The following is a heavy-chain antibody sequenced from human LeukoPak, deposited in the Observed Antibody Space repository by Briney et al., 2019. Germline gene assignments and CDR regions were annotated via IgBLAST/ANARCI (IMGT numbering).Heavy chain of an antibody. Sequence: NSSATLSLTCTVSAGSISTYYWNWIRQPPGKGLEWIGYIYYSGSTNYNPSLKSRVTISVDTSKKQFSLKLSSVTAADTAMYYCARGDYYYSYYMDVWGKGTIVTVSS. CDR3: ARGDYYYSYYMDV. CDR2: IYYSGST. J-gene: IGHJ6*03. V-gene: IGHV4-59*01. CDR1: AGSISTYY.